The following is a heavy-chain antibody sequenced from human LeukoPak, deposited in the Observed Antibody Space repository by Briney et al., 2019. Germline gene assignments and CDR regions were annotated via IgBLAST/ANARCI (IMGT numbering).Heavy chain of an antibody. CDR1: GITFSNYW. Sequence: PGGSLRLSCVASGITFSNYWMSWVRQAPGKGLEWVANIRQDGRKRDYVASVKGRFTISRDNAKSSLYLQMNSLRVEDTAVYYRAGATSALDYWGQGTLVTVSS. J-gene: IGHJ4*02. CDR2: IRQDGRKR. D-gene: IGHD2-2*01. V-gene: IGHV3-7*01. CDR3: AGATSALDY.